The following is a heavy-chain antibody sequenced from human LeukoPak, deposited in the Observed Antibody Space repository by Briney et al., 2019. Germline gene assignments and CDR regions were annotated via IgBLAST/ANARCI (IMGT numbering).Heavy chain of an antibody. CDR3: AKGGLAYYFDY. J-gene: IGHJ4*02. D-gene: IGHD3-16*01. Sequence: GSLRLSCVGSGFTFRKYAMNWARQVPGKGLEWVSAISAGGGSTYDADFGKGRFIISRDNSKKTLFLQMNSLRVEDTAVYYCAKGGLAYYFDYWGQGTLVTVSS. CDR2: ISAGGGST. CDR1: GFTFRKYA. V-gene: IGHV3-23*01.